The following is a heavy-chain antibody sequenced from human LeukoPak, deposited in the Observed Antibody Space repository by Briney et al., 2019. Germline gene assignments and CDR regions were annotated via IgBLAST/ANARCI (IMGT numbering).Heavy chain of an antibody. CDR2: IRYDGSNK. D-gene: IGHD3-3*01. CDR1: GFTFSSYA. Sequence: GGSLRLSCAASGFTFSSYALSWVRQPPGKGLEWVAFIRYDGSNKYYADSVKGRFTISRDNSKNTLYLQMNSLRAEDTAVYYCAKVAVLRFFGYYMDVWGKGTTVTVSS. V-gene: IGHV3-30*02. CDR3: AKVAVLRFFGYYMDV. J-gene: IGHJ6*03.